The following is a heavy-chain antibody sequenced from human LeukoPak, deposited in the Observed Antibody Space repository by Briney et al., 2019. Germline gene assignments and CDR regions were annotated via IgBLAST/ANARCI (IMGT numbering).Heavy chain of an antibody. CDR3: AKDLSDTVVAKDIDY. J-gene: IGHJ4*02. CDR2: IWNDGSNK. V-gene: IGHV3-30*02. CDR1: GFTFSSYG. Sequence: GGSLRLSCAASGFTFSSYGMHWVRQAPGQGLEWVAVIWNDGSNKYYVDSVKGRFTISRDNSKNTLYLQMNSLRAEDTAVYYCAKDLSDTVVAKDIDYWGQGTLVTVSS. D-gene: IGHD4-23*01.